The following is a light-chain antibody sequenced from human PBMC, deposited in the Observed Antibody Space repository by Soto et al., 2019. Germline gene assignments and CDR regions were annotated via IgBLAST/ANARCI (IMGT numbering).Light chain of an antibody. CDR1: SSNIGSNY. Sequence: QSVLTQPPSASGTPGQRVTISCSGSSSNIGSNYVYWYHQLPGTAPKLLIYRNNQRPSGVTDRFSGSKSGTSASLAISGRRSEDEADYYCAAWDDSLSGVVFGGGTKLTVL. CDR3: AAWDDSLSGVV. V-gene: IGLV1-47*01. CDR2: RNN. J-gene: IGLJ2*01.